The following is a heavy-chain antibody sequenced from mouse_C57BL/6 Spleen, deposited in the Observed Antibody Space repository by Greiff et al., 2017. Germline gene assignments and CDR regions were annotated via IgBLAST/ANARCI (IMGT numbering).Heavy chain of an antibody. D-gene: IGHD1-1*01. Sequence: QVQLQQPGTELVKPGASVKLSCKASGYTFTSYWMPWVKQRPGQGLEWIGNINPGNGATNYTTKFKGKATLTADTSSSTAYMQLSSLTSEDSAVYYCASGGITSVRCGDRGQGTTLTVS. V-gene: IGHV1-53*01. J-gene: IGHJ2*01. CDR1: GYTFTSYW. CDR3: ASGGITSVRCGD. CDR2: INPGNGAT.